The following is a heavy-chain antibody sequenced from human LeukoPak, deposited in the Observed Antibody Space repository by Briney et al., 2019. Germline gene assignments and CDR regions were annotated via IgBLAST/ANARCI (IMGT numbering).Heavy chain of an antibody. V-gene: IGHV1-69*13. CDR3: ARDHYDPSYLWWFDP. CDR1: GYTFTDYY. D-gene: IGHD3-10*01. Sequence: SVKVSCKASGYTFTDYYMHWVRQAPGQGLEWMGGIIPIFGTANYAQKFQGRVTITADESTSTAYMELSSLRSEDTAVYYCARDHYDPSYLWWFDPWGQGTLVTVSS. J-gene: IGHJ5*02. CDR2: IIPIFGTA.